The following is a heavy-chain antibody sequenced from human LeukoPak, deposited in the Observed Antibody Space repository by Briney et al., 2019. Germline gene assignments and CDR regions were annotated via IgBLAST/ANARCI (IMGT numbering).Heavy chain of an antibody. CDR2: MNPNSGNT. J-gene: IGHJ4*02. CDR3: TRAYTAIVLDY. CDR1: GYTFSIYG. V-gene: IGHV1-8*02. D-gene: IGHD5-18*01. Sequence: ASVKVSCKASGYTFSIYGFSWVRQATGQGLEWMGWMNPNSGNTGYAQKFQGRVTMTRNTSISTAYMELSSLRSEDTAVFYCTRAYTAIVLDYWGQGTLVTVSS.